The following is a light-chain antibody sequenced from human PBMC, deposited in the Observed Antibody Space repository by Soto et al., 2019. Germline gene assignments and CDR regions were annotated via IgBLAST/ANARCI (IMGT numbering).Light chain of an antibody. Sequence: EIVLTPSPATLSLSPGERATLSCRASQSVSSSYLAWYQQKPGQARRLLIYGASSRATGIPDRFSGSGSGTDFTLTISRLEPEDFATYYCQQYKGTFGQGTKVDIK. CDR2: GAS. J-gene: IGKJ1*01. V-gene: IGKV3-20*01. CDR1: QSVSSSY. CDR3: QQYKGT.